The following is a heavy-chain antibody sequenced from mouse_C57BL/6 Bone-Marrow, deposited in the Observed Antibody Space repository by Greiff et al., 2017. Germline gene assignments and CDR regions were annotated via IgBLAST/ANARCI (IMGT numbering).Heavy chain of an antibody. CDR3: ARRKKTYYSNYSWYFDV. D-gene: IGHD2-5*01. Sequence: VKLMESGPGLLQSSQTLSLTCSFSGFSLSTSGMGVSWIRQPSGKGLEWLAHIYWDDDKRYNPSLKSRLTISKDTSRNQVFLKITSVDTADTATYYCARRKKTYYSNYSWYFDVWGTGTTVTVSS. CDR1: GFSLSTSGMG. J-gene: IGHJ1*03. CDR2: IYWDDDK. V-gene: IGHV8-12*01.